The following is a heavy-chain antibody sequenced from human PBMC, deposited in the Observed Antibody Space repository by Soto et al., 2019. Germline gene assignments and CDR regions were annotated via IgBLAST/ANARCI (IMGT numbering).Heavy chain of an antibody. Sequence: ASVKVSCKASGYTFTSYGISWVRQAPGQGLEWMGWISAYNGNTNYAQKLQGRVTMTTDTSTSTAYMELRSLRSDDTAVYYCARASLAAAQAYYYYYKDVWGKGTTVTVSS. D-gene: IGHD6-13*01. V-gene: IGHV1-18*01. CDR1: GYTFTSYG. CDR3: ARASLAAAQAYYYYYKDV. J-gene: IGHJ6*03. CDR2: ISAYNGNT.